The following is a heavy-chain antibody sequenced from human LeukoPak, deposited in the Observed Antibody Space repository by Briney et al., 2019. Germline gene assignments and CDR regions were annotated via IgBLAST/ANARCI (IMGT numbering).Heavy chain of an antibody. CDR2: VSGSGGNT. V-gene: IGHV3-23*01. CDR1: GFTFTNYA. D-gene: IGHD2-8*01. J-gene: IGHJ1*01. CDR3: ARCIGEYFQQ. Sequence: PGGSLRLSCAASGFTFTNYAMTWVRQAPGMGLEWVSTVSGSGGNTYYTDSVKGRFTIPRDNSKNTLYPQMNSLRADDTAVYYCARCIGEYFQQRGQGTLVTVSS.